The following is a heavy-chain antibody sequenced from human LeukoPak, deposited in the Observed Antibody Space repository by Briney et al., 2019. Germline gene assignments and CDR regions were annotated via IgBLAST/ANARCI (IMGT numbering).Heavy chain of an antibody. Sequence: SETLSLTCTVSGGSISSYYWSWIRRPPGKGLEWIGYIYDSGSTYYNPSLKSRVTISVDTSKNQFSLRLRSVTAADTAVYYCARDIIERRGAVGFDPWGQGTLVTVSS. D-gene: IGHD6-13*01. CDR3: ARDIIERRGAVGFDP. CDR2: IYDSGST. V-gene: IGHV4-59*01. J-gene: IGHJ5*02. CDR1: GGSISSYY.